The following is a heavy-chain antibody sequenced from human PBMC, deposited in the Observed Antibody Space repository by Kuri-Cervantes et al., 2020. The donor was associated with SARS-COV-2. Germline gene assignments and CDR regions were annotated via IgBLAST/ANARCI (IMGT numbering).Heavy chain of an antibody. CDR1: GYTFTSYD. V-gene: IGHV1-8*03. CDR2: VNPNSGNT. Sequence: ASVKVSCKASGYTFTSYDINWVRQATGQGLEWMGWVNPNSGNTGYAQKFQGRVTITRNTSISTAYMELSSLRSEDTAVYYCARGERITMVRGVIIKEGDFDYWGQGTLVTVSS. J-gene: IGHJ4*02. CDR3: ARGERITMVRGVIIKEGDFDY. D-gene: IGHD3-10*01.